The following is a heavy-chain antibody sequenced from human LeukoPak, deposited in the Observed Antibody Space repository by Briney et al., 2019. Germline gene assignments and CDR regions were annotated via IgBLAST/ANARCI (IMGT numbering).Heavy chain of an antibody. CDR3: ARKGD. CDR1: GITFSKYW. V-gene: IGHV3-7*01. J-gene: IGHJ4*02. Sequence: GGSLRLSCVDSGITFSKYWMSWVRQAPGKGLEWVANIKQDGSEKYYVDSVKGRFTISRDNAKNSLYLQMNSLRAEDTAVYYCARKGDWGQGTLVTVSS. CDR2: IKQDGSEK.